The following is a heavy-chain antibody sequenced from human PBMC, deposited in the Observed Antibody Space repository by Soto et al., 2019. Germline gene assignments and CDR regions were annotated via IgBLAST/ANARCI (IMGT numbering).Heavy chain of an antibody. D-gene: IGHD2-15*01. CDR1: GFTFSSYG. V-gene: IGHV3-30*18. CDR2: ISYEGSNK. J-gene: IGHJ6*02. Sequence: GGSLRLSCAASGFTFSSYGMHWVRQAPGKGLEWVAVISYEGSNKYYADSVKGRFTISRDNSKNTLYLQMNSLRAEDTAVYYCAKDLLPYYYYYGMDVWGQGTTVTVSS. CDR3: AKDLLPYYYYYGMDV.